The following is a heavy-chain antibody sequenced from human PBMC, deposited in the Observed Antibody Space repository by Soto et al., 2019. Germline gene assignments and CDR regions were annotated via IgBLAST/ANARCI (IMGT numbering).Heavy chain of an antibody. J-gene: IGHJ4*02. Sequence: SETLSLTCAVSGGSISSGGYSWGWIRQPPGKGLEWIGYIYHSGSTYYNPSPKSRVTISVDRSKNQFSLKLSSVTAADTAVYYCARASSGYYLDYWGQGTLVTVS. CDR2: IYHSGST. CDR1: GGSISSGGYS. V-gene: IGHV4-30-2*01. CDR3: ARASSGYYLDY. D-gene: IGHD3-22*01.